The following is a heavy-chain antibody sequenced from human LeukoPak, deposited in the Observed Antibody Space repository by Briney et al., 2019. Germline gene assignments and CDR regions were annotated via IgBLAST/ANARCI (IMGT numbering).Heavy chain of an antibody. J-gene: IGHJ5*02. V-gene: IGHV4-59*12. CDR2: IYYSGST. D-gene: IGHD2-15*01. CDR1: GGSISSYY. CDR3: ARPYPYCSGGSCYSP. Sequence: SETLSLTCTVSGGSISSYYWSWIRQPPGKGLEWIGYIYYSGSTNYNPSLKSRVTISVDTSKNQFSLKLSSVTAADTAVYYCARPYPYCSGGSCYSPWGQGTLVTVSS.